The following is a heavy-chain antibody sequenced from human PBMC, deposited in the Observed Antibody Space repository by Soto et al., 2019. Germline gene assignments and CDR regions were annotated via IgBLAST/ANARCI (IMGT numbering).Heavy chain of an antibody. J-gene: IGHJ4*02. CDR1: GFTFSSYA. CDR3: ARVGASGWTFAY. Sequence: GGSLRLSCAASGFTFSSYAMSWVRQAPGKGLEWVANIKQDGSEKYYADSVKGRFTISRDNAKNSLYLQMNSLRAEDTAVYYCARVGASGWTFAYWGQGTLVTVSS. D-gene: IGHD6-19*01. V-gene: IGHV3-7*01. CDR2: IKQDGSEK.